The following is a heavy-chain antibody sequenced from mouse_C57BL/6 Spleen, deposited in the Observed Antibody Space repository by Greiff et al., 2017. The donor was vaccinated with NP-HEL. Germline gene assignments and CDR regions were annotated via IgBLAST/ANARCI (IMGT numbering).Heavy chain of an antibody. Sequence: QVQLQQPGAELVMPGASVKLSCKASGYTFTSYWMHWVKQRPGQGLEWIGEIDPSDSYTNYNQKFKGKSTLTVDKSSSTAYMQLSSLTSEDSAVYYCARRGDYYAMDYWGQGTSVTVSS. CDR1: GYTFTSYW. J-gene: IGHJ4*01. CDR3: ARRGDYYAMDY. V-gene: IGHV1-69*01. CDR2: IDPSDSYT.